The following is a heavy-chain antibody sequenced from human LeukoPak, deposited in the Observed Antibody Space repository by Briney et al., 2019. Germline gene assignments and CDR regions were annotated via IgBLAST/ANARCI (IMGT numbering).Heavy chain of an antibody. V-gene: IGHV4-34*01. Sequence: SETLSLTCAVYGGSFINYYWSWIRQTPGKGLEWIGEIYHSGNTNYNPSLKSRVTVSIDTSNNQFSLKLSSVTAADTAVYYCARGSWFDPWGQGTLVTVSS. J-gene: IGHJ5*02. CDR2: IYHSGNT. CDR1: GGSFINYY. CDR3: ARGSWFDP.